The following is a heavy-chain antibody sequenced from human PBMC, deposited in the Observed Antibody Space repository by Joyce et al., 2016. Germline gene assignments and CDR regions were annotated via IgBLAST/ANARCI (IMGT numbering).Heavy chain of an antibody. J-gene: IGHJ4*02. Sequence: QVQQVQSGAEVKKPGDSVKVSCKASGYTLTNYGISWVRKAPGQGLEWLGLIGAYNGDTNYAQNMRGRLAVTADTATSTAYMELKSLRLDDTAVYYCVRDQGGSPEQDTFDYWGQGTRVTVSS. CDR3: VRDQGGSPEQDTFDY. CDR1: GYTLTNYG. V-gene: IGHV1-18*01. D-gene: IGHD1-14*01. CDR2: IGAYNGDT.